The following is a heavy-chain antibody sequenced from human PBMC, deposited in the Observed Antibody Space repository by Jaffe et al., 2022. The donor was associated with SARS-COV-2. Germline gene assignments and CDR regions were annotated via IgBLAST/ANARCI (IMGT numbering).Heavy chain of an antibody. V-gene: IGHV4-39*01. CDR3: ARQLNYGNYVMTGSDV. D-gene: IGHD4-17*01. CDR2: IYYSGST. J-gene: IGHJ3*01. CDR1: GGSISSSTNYY. Sequence: QLQLQESGPGLVKPSETLSLTCTVSGGSISSSTNYYWGWIRQPPGKGLEWIGSIYYSGSTYYNPSLRSRVTISEDTSKNQFSLKLNSVTAADTAVYYCARQLNYGNYVMTGSDVWGPGTMVTVSS.